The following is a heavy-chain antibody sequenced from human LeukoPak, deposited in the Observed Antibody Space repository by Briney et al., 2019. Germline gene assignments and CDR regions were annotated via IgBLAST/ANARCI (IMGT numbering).Heavy chain of an antibody. CDR2: IKQDGSEK. Sequence: GGSLTLSCAASGFTFSNYWMSWVRQAPGKGLEWVANIKQDGSEKYYVDSVKGRFTISRDNAKKSLYLQMSSPRAEDTAVYYCARDPGGYSYGYYFDNWGQGTTVTVSS. V-gene: IGHV3-7*05. J-gene: IGHJ4*02. D-gene: IGHD5-18*01. CDR3: ARDPGGYSYGYYFDN. CDR1: GFTFSNYW.